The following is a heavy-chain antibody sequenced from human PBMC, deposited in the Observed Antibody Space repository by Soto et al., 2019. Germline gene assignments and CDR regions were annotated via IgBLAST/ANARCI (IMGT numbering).Heavy chain of an antibody. CDR3: LSREIVYGLDP. J-gene: IGHJ6*02. D-gene: IGHD3-22*01. CDR1: GFTFSDSS. CDR2: IRSKANSYAT. V-gene: IGHV3-73*01. Sequence: PGGSLRLSCALSGFTFSDSSLHWVRQAPGKGLEWVGRIRSKANSYATAYAASVRGRFIISRDDSKNTVNLQMNRLKPEDTAVYFCLSREIVYGLDPWGQGTTVTVSS.